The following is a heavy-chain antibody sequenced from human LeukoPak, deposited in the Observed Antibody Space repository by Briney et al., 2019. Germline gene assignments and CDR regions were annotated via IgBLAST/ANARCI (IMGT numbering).Heavy chain of an antibody. D-gene: IGHD6-13*01. CDR3: ATYIAAASSVAY. V-gene: IGHV1-46*01. CDR1: GYTSTSYY. Sequence: GASVKVSCKASGYTSTSYYMHWVRQAPGQGLEWMGIINPSGGSTSYAQKFQGRVTMTRDTSTSTVYMELSSLRSEDTAVYYCATYIAAASSVAYWGQGTLVTVSS. CDR2: INPSGGST. J-gene: IGHJ4*02.